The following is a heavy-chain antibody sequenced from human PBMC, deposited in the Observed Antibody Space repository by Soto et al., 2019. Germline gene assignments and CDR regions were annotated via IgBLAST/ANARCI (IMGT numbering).Heavy chain of an antibody. CDR3: VRDSHGDY. Sequence: EVQLVESGGGLVQPVGSLRLSCAGCGFTFSHYWMHWVRQAPGKGLEWVSRIDHDGHTDYADSVRGRFTISRDNAENTLYLQMNSLRPEYTAVYYCVRDSHGDYWGQGTLVTVSS. CDR2: IDHDGHT. J-gene: IGHJ4*02. V-gene: IGHV3-74*01. CDR1: GFTFSHYW.